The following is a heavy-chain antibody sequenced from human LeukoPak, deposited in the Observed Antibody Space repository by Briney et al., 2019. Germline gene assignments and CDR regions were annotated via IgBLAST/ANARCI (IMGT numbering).Heavy chain of an antibody. CDR1: GFSHSTSGVG. D-gene: IGHD5-18*01. Sequence: SGPTLVNPTQTLTLTCTFSGFSHSTSGVGVAWIRQPPGKALEWLGIIYWNDDKRYISSLRSRLTITKDTSKNQVVLTMTNMDPVDTATYYCAHRGYTYAFDPWGQGTLVTVSS. CDR2: IYWNDDK. J-gene: IGHJ5*02. V-gene: IGHV2-5*01. CDR3: AHRGYTYAFDP.